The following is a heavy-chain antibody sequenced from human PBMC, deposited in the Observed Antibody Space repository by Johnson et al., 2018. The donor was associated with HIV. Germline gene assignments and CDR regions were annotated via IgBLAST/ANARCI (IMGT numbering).Heavy chain of an antibody. CDR3: AKVDCGGDTCAGYDPFDL. J-gene: IGHJ3*01. V-gene: IGHV3-74*03. D-gene: IGHD2-21*01. CDR2: IYNDGSRT. Sequence: VQLVESGGGVVQPGRSLRLSCAASGFAFRTYWMVWVRQVLGKRPVWVARIYNDGSRTTYADSVRGRFTISRDNAKYTVDLQVNSLRVEDTAVYYCAKVDCGGDTCAGYDPFDLWGQGTLVTVSS. CDR1: GFAFRTYW.